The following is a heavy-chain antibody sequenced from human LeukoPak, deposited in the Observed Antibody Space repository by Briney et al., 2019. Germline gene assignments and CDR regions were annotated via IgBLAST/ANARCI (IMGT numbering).Heavy chain of an antibody. Sequence: SVKVSCKASGGTFSSYAISWVRQAPGQGLEWMGGIIPIFGTANYAQKFQGRVTITTDESTSTAYMELSSLRSEDTVVYYCARTDIVVVVAARMDAFDIWGQGTMVTVSS. CDR1: GGTFSSYA. CDR2: IIPIFGTA. CDR3: ARTDIVVVVAARMDAFDI. V-gene: IGHV1-69*05. J-gene: IGHJ3*02. D-gene: IGHD2-15*01.